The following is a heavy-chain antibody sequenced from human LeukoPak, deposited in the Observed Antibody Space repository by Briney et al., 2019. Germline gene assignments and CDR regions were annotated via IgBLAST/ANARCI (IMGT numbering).Heavy chain of an antibody. D-gene: IGHD4-17*01. Sequence: GGSLRLSCVASGFTFRNHAFEWVRQAPGRGREWVANIKQDGSEKYYVDSVKGRFTITRDNAKNSLYLKMNSRRAEDTAIYYCTNPPTVTQTRFDPWGQGTLVTVSS. CDR1: GFTFRNHA. J-gene: IGHJ5*02. CDR3: TNPPTVTQTRFDP. CDR2: IKQDGSEK. V-gene: IGHV3-7*03.